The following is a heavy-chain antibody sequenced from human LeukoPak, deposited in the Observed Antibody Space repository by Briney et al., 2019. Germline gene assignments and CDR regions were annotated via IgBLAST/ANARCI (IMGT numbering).Heavy chain of an antibody. CDR3: ARKVDSYYMDV. J-gene: IGHJ6*03. CDR1: GFSFSAYT. CDR2: ISSSTSYI. Sequence: PGGSLRLSCAASGFSFSAYTMNWVRQAPGKGLEWVSSISSSTSYIYYTDSVKGRFTTSRDNANNSLYLQMNGLRAEDTAVYYCARKVDSYYMDVWGKGTTVTVSS. V-gene: IGHV3-21*01. D-gene: IGHD2-21*01.